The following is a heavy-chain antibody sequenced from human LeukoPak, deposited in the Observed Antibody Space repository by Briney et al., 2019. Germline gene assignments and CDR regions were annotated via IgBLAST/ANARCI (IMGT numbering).Heavy chain of an antibody. J-gene: IGHJ5*02. CDR3: ARGQAGYTYGYWFDP. V-gene: IGHV4-30-4*08. Sequence: PSQTLSLTCTVSGDSVTSNDYYWSWIRQSPEKGLECIGYMYYSGSTHYNPSLKGRLTISVDTSKNQFSLKLNSVTAADTAVYYCARGQAGYTYGYWFDPWGPGALVTVSS. D-gene: IGHD5-18*01. CDR1: GDSVTSNDYY. CDR2: MYYSGST.